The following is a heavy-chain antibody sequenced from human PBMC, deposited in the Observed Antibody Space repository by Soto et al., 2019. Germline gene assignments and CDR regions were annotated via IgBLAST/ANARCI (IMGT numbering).Heavy chain of an antibody. D-gene: IGHD6-19*01. Sequence: QVQLVESGGGVVQPGRSLRLSCAASGFTFSNYGMHWVRQAPGKGLEWVAVIWYDGTNKYYEDSVKGRFTISRDNSNHTLYLQMNSLRAEDTAVYYCARDCSRSGHRDQDYWGQGTLVTVSS. V-gene: IGHV3-33*01. CDR2: IWYDGTNK. CDR3: ARDCSRSGHRDQDY. J-gene: IGHJ4*02. CDR1: GFTFSNYG.